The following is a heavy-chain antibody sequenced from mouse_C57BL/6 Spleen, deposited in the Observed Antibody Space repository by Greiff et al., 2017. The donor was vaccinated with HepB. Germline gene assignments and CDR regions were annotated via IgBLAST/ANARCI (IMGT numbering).Heavy chain of an antibody. Sequence: EVKLVESGGGLVKPGGSLKLSCAASGFTFSSYAMSWVRQTPEKRLEWVATISDGGRYTYYPENLKGRFTISRDNAKKHLNLQMSHLKSEDTAMDYCTRVELFNIDDWGQGTTLTVSS. CDR2: ISDGGRYT. CDR1: GFTFSSYA. J-gene: IGHJ2*01. CDR3: TRVELFNIDD. V-gene: IGHV5-4*03.